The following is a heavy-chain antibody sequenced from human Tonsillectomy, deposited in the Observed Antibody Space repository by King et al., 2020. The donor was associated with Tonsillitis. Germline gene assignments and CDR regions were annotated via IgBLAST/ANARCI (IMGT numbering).Heavy chain of an antibody. CDR1: GGSISSSRYY. CDR3: AKQLHFLNLSYYGIDV. CDR2: IFYNGST. Sequence: QLQESGPGLVKPSETLSLTCTVSGGSISSSRYYWGWIRQPPGKGLEWIGSIFYNGSTYYNPSLKSRVTISVETSKKQLSLKLNSVSAADTAPYYCAKQLHFLNLSYYGIDVWGQGTPVTVSS. V-gene: IGHV4-39*01. D-gene: IGHD3-3*02. J-gene: IGHJ6*02.